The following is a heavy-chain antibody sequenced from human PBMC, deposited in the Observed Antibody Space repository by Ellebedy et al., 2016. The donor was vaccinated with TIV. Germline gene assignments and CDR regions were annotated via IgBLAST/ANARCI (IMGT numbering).Heavy chain of an antibody. V-gene: IGHV4-30-2*01. D-gene: IGHD6-25*01. CDR3: ARGGAARSFDY. CDR1: GGSISSGGYS. J-gene: IGHJ4*02. Sequence: SETLSLXCAVSGGSISSGGYSWSWIRQPPGKGLEWIGYIYHSGSTYYNPSLKSRVTISVDRSKNQFSLKLSSVTAADTAVYYCARGGAARSFDYWGQGTLVTVSS. CDR2: IYHSGST.